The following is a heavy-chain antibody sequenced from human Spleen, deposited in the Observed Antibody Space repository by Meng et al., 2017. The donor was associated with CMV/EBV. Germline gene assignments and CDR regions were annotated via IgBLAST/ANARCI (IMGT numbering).Heavy chain of an antibody. CDR3: ARDHGWFDP. J-gene: IGHJ5*02. Sequence: QVQLQQSGPGLVKPSXXXXPPCAISGDSVSSNSAAWNWIRQSPSRGLEWLGRTYYRSKWYNDYAVSVKSRITINPDTSKNQFSLQLNSVTPEDTAVYYCARDHGWFDPWGQGTLVTVSS. CDR2: TYYRSKWYN. V-gene: IGHV6-1*01. CDR1: GDSVSSNSAA.